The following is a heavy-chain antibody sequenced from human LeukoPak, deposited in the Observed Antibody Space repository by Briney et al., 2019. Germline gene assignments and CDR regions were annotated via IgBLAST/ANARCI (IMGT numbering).Heavy chain of an antibody. CDR3: ARRSDWFDP. CDR2: AYYSGST. V-gene: IGHV4-59*08. Sequence: PSETLSLTCNVSGGSIRSYYWSWIRQPPGKGLEWIRSAYYSGSTNYNPSLKSRVTISVDTSKNQFSLKLSSVTAADTAVYYCARRSDWFDPWGQGTLVTVSS. J-gene: IGHJ5*02. CDR1: GGSIRSYY.